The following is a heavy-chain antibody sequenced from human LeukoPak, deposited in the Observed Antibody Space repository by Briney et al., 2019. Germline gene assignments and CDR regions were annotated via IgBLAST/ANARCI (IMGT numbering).Heavy chain of an antibody. Sequence: SETLSLTCTVSDDSISSSSYYWGWIRQPPGKGLEWIGSIYYGSVFYSVSTYYNPSLKSRVTMSGDTSKNQFSLKLSSVTAADTAAYYCARLGYCSGGSCYYYYYMDVWGKGTTVTVSS. V-gene: IGHV4-39*07. CDR2: IYYGSVFYSVST. CDR1: DDSISSSSYY. CDR3: ARLGYCSGGSCYYYYYMDV. D-gene: IGHD2-15*01. J-gene: IGHJ6*03.